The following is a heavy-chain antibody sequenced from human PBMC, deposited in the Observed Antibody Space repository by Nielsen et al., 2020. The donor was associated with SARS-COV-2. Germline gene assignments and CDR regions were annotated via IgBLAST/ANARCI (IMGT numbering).Heavy chain of an antibody. CDR2: ISWNSGSI. J-gene: IGHJ3*02. Sequence: GGSLRLSCAASGFLFGSYAMHWVRQAPGKGLEWVSGISWNSGSIGYADSVKGRFTISRDNAKNSLYLQMNSLRAEDTALYYCAKMPQGDDAFDIWGQGTMVTVSS. CDR3: AKMPQGDDAFDI. CDR1: GFLFGSYA. D-gene: IGHD2-2*01. V-gene: IGHV3-9*01.